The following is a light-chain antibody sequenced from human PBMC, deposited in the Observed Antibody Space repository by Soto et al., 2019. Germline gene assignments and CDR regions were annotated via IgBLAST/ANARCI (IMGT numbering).Light chain of an antibody. CDR3: QQYKNWPPLT. CDR1: QSVSYN. Sequence: IVMKQSPATLSVSPGETATLSCRASQSVSYNLAWYQQKPGQGPRLLIYGAFTRATGIPARFSGSGSGTEFTLTISSLQSEDFAVYYCQQYKNWPPLTFGGGTKVEIK. V-gene: IGKV3-15*01. J-gene: IGKJ4*01. CDR2: GAF.